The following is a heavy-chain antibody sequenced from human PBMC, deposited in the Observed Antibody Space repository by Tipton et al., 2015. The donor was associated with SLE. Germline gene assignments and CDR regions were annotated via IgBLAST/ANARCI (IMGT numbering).Heavy chain of an antibody. D-gene: IGHD1-26*01. CDR3: ARGGGSYYDY. CDR1: GGSISGYY. Sequence: TLSLTCTVSGGSISGYYWSWIRQPAGKGLEWIGRVYSSGSTIYNPSIKGRITLSLGTSKNQFHLRVNSVTAADTAVFYCARGGGSYYDYWGQGTLVTVSS. J-gene: IGHJ4*02. V-gene: IGHV4-4*07. CDR2: VYSSGST.